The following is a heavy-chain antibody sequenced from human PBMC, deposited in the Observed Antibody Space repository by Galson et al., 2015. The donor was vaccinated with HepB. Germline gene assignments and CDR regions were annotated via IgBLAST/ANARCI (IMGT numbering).Heavy chain of an antibody. CDR3: ARSIHLGRGFDS. J-gene: IGHJ5*01. CDR2: TYYRSKWSN. Sequence: CAISGDSVSSNTVGWNWIRQSPSRGLEWQGRTYYRSKWSNDYAESVQSRITINPDTSKNQISLQLNSVTPEDTAVYYCARSIHLGRGFDSWGQGTLVTVSS. CDR1: GDSVSSNTVG. V-gene: IGHV6-1*01. D-gene: IGHD7-27*01.